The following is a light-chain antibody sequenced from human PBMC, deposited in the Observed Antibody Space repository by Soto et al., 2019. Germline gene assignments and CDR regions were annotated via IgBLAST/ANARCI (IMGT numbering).Light chain of an antibody. Sequence: IVLTQSPGTLSRSPGERSTVSCSASQSVTSNLAWYQRKPGQAPRLLIYGASSRATGIPDRFSGSGSGTDFTLTISRLEPEDFAVYYCQQYGSSPLTFGGGTKVDIK. CDR1: QSVTSN. V-gene: IGKV3-20*01. CDR2: GAS. J-gene: IGKJ4*01. CDR3: QQYGSSPLT.